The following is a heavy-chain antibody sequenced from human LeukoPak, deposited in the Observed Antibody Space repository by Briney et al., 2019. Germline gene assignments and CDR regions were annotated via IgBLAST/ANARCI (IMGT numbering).Heavy chain of an antibody. CDR2: IYTSGST. CDR1: GGSMSGYY. J-gene: IGHJ4*02. V-gene: IGHV4-4*07. D-gene: IGHD1-1*01. Sequence: KTSETLSLTCNACGGSMSGYYWSWIRQPAGKGLEWIGRIYTSGSTNYNRSLKSRVTTSVDTSKNQFSLKLSSVTDEDTAVYYCARDHRYTSFDYWGQGTLVTVSS. CDR3: ARDHRYTSFDY.